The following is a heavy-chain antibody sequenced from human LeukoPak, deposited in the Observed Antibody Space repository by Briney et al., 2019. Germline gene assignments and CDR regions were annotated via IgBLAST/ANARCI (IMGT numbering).Heavy chain of an antibody. V-gene: IGHV3-23*01. D-gene: IGHD2-15*01. CDR3: AKARGTVVPPFDY. CDR1: GFTFSSYA. Sequence: GGSLRLSCAASGFTFSSYAMSWIRQAPGKGLEWVSSISGSGGSTYYADSVKGRFTVSRDNSKNTRYLQMNSLRAEDTAVYYCAKARGTVVPPFDYWGQGNLATVSS. J-gene: IGHJ4*02. CDR2: ISGSGGST.